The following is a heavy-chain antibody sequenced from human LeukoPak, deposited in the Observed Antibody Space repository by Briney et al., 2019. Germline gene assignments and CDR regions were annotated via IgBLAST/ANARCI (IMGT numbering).Heavy chain of an antibody. CDR3: ARDRRYCSGSSCYSGVDY. V-gene: IGHV3-53*01. Sequence: GGSLRLSCAASGFTVSSNYMTWIRQAPGKGLEWVSVIYSGGSTYYGDSVKGRFTISRDNSKNTLYLQMNSLRAEDTAVYYCARDRRYCSGSSCYSGVDYWGQGTLVTVSS. CDR1: GFTVSSNY. CDR2: IYSGGST. J-gene: IGHJ4*02. D-gene: IGHD2-15*01.